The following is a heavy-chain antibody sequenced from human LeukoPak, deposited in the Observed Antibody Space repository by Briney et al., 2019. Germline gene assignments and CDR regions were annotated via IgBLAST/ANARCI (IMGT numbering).Heavy chain of an antibody. D-gene: IGHD3-22*01. Sequence: GGSLRLSCAASGFTFSSYWMHWVRQAPGKGLVWVSRINSDGSSTSYADSVKGRLTISRDNAKNTLYLQMNNLRAEDTAVYYCASGPYDSSGLDYWGQGTLVTVSS. CDR1: GFTFSSYW. J-gene: IGHJ4*02. CDR2: INSDGSST. V-gene: IGHV3-74*01. CDR3: ASGPYDSSGLDY.